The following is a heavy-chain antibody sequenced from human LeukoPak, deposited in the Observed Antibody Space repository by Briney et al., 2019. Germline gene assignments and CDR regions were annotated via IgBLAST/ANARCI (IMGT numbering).Heavy chain of an antibody. CDR1: SASISSSSYL. CDR2: IYYSGST. D-gene: IGHD6-13*01. V-gene: IGHV4-39*01. J-gene: IGHJ3*01. CDR3: ASTNDLGAAGDFDL. Sequence: SETLSLTCTLSSASISSSSYLWGWVRQPPGKGLEWIGSIYYSGSTYYNPSLKSRVTISVDTSKNQFSLRLSSVTAADTAIYYCASTNDLGAAGDFDLWGQGALVTVSS.